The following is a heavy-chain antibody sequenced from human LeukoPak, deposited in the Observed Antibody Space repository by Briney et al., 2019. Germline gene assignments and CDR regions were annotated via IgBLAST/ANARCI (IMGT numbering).Heavy chain of an antibody. CDR1: GGSISGSSSY. J-gene: IGHJ3*02. Sequence: SETLSLTCSVSGGSISGSSSYWGWIRQPPGKGLEWIGGIYYSGSTYDNPALKSRVTISVDTSKNQFSLKLSSVTAADTAVYYCATVQPYDVGSAFDIWGQGTMVTVSS. CDR3: ATVQPYDVGSAFDI. D-gene: IGHD3-22*01. V-gene: IGHV4-39*07. CDR2: IYYSGST.